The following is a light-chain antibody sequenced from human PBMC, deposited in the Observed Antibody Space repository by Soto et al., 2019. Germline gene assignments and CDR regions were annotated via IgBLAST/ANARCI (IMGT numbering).Light chain of an antibody. CDR1: QSVSNTY. CDR3: QQHDSSPWM. CDR2: GAS. J-gene: IGKJ1*01. Sequence: VWTQSQGTLPLSPGERATLSCRASQSVSNTYVAWYQHIPGQTPRLLIYGASNRATGIPDRFSGSGSGTDFTLTISRLEPEDFAVYYCQQHDSSPWMFGQGTKVDIK. V-gene: IGKV3-20*01.